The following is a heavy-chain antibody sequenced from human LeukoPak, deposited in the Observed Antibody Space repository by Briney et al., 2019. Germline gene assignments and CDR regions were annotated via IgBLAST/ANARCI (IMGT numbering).Heavy chain of an antibody. V-gene: IGHV4-39*01. CDR3: ARIDTVVLPSTMFDY. J-gene: IGHJ4*02. CDR2: INYSGNT. Sequence: SETLSLTCTVSGGSISSSSYYWGWIRQPPGKGLEWIGSINYSGNTYYNPSLKSRVTISVDTSRNQFPLKLSSVTAADTALYYCARIDTVVLPSTMFDYWGQGTLVTVSS. D-gene: IGHD2-2*01. CDR1: GGSISSSSYY.